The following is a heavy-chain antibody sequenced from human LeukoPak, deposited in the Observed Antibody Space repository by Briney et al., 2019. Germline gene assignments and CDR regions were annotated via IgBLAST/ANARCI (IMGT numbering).Heavy chain of an antibody. V-gene: IGHV1-18*01. CDR2: ITAYNGNR. J-gene: IGHJ4*01. CDR3: ARDNDKVVDH. D-gene: IGHD1-1*01. CDR1: VYTFSNYG. Sequence: ASVKVSCKTSVYTFSNYGISWVRQAPGQGLEWMGWITAYNGNRLYAQRFQGRITLTTDTSTSTSYMELRSLEYDDTAIYYCARDNDKVVDHWGQGTLVTVSS.